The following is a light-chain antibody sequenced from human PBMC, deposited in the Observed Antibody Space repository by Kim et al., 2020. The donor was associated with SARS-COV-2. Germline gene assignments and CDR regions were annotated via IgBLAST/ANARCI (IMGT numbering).Light chain of an antibody. V-gene: IGKV3-15*01. Sequence: EVVMTQSPVTLSVSPGERVTLFCRASQSVNTYLAWYQQRPGQPPRLLIYGASTRATGIPARFSGSGSGTEFTLTISSLQSEDFAVYCCQQYNNWPLTFGGETKVDIK. J-gene: IGKJ4*01. CDR3: QQYNNWPLT. CDR1: QSVNTY. CDR2: GAS.